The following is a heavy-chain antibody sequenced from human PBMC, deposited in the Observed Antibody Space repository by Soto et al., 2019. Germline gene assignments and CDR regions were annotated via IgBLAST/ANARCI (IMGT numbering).Heavy chain of an antibody. Sequence: ASVKVSCKASGYTFTSYDINWVRQATGQGFEWMGWMNPNNGKTGYAQKFQGRVTMTEDTSTDTAYMELSSLRSEDTAVYYCATSKTQDYSDSSGHYPARDALDIWGQGTMVTVSS. CDR3: ATSKTQDYSDSSGHYPARDALDI. CDR2: MNPNNGKT. J-gene: IGHJ3*02. V-gene: IGHV1-8*01. CDR1: GYTFTSYD. D-gene: IGHD3-22*01.